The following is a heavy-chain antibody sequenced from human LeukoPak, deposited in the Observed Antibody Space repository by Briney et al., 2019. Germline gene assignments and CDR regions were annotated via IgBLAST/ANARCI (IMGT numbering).Heavy chain of an antibody. CDR1: GYTFTGYY. CDR3: ATGYSSSWYPNVYFDY. CDR2: INPNSGGT. D-gene: IGHD6-13*01. Sequence: ASVKVSCKASGYTFTGYYMHWVRQAPGQGLEWMGWINPNSGGTNYAQKFQGRVTMTRDTSISTAYMKLSRLRSDDTAVYYCATGYSSSWYPNVYFDYWGQGTLVTVSS. V-gene: IGHV1-2*02. J-gene: IGHJ4*02.